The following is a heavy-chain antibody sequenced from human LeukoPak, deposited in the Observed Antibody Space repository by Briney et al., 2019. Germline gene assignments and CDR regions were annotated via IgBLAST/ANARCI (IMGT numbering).Heavy chain of an antibody. CDR3: ARGRAGNYYDSSGYY. Sequence: GASVKVSCKASGYTFTSYGISWVRQAPGQGLEWMGWISAYNGNTNYAQKLQGRVTMTTDTSTSTAYTKLRSLRSDDTAVYYCARGRAGNYYDSSGYYWGQGTLVTVSS. D-gene: IGHD3-22*01. CDR2: ISAYNGNT. J-gene: IGHJ4*02. V-gene: IGHV1-18*01. CDR1: GYTFTSYG.